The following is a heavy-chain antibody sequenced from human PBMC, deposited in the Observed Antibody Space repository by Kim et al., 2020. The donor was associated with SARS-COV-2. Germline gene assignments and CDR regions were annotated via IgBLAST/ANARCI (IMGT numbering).Heavy chain of an antibody. CDR3: VRGYIGGPFDL. D-gene: IGHD3-10*01. J-gene: IGHJ4*02. CDR2: INRNSDST. CDR1: GFTFDDYG. V-gene: IGHV3-20*04. Sequence: GGSLRLSCAASGFTFDDYGMSWVRQAPGKGLEWVSGINRNSDSTAYADSVKGRFTISRDNAKKSLYLQMNSLRADDTAFYYCVRGYIGGPFDLWGQGTRVTVSS.